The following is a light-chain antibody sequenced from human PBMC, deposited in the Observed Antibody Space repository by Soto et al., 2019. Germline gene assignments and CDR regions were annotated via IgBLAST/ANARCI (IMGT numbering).Light chain of an antibody. CDR2: GAS. CDR3: QQYGSPRT. V-gene: IGKV3-20*01. CDR1: QSVSSSY. Sequence: DIVLTQSPGTLSLSPGERATISCRASQSVSSSYLAWYQQKPGQAPRLLIYGASSRATGIPDRFSGSGSGTDFTLTIRRLEPGDFAVYYCQQYGSPRTFGQGTKVDIK. J-gene: IGKJ5*01.